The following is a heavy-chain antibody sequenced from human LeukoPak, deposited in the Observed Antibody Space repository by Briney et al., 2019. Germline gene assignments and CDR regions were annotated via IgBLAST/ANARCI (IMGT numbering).Heavy chain of an antibody. CDR2: IIPIFGTA. D-gene: IGHD2-15*01. J-gene: IGHJ5*02. V-gene: IGHV1-69*13. Sequence: SVKVSCKASGSTFSSYAISWVRQAPGQGLEWMGGIIPIFGTANYAQKFQGRVTITADESTSTAYMELSSLRSEDTAVYYCARDGPPPYCSGGSCLSWFDPWGQGTLVTVSS. CDR3: ARDGPPPYCSGGSCLSWFDP. CDR1: GSTFSSYA.